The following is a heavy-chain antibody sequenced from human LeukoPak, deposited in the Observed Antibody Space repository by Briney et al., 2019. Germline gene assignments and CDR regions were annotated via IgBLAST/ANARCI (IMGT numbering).Heavy chain of an antibody. D-gene: IGHD3-10*01. V-gene: IGHV3-30*02. Sequence: GGSLRLSCAASGFTFSSYGMHWVRQAPGKGLEWVAFIRYDGSNKYYADSVKGRFTISRDNSKNTLYLQMNSLRAEDTAVYCCAKDSLAGFGEFSMNWFDPWGQGTLVTVSS. CDR3: AKDSLAGFGEFSMNWFDP. J-gene: IGHJ5*02. CDR1: GFTFSSYG. CDR2: IRYDGSNK.